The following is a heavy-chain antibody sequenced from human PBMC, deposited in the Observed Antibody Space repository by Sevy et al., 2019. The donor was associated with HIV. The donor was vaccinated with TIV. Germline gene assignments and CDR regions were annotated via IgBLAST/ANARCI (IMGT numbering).Heavy chain of an antibody. V-gene: IGHV3-23*01. Sequence: GGSLRLSCAASGFTFSSYDMSWVRQAPGKGLEWVSVISGSGVSTYYTDSVKGRFTISRDNSKNTLYLQLNSLRAKDTAVYYCAKSMGGFDAFDIWGQGTMVTVSS. CDR3: AKSMGGFDAFDI. CDR1: GFTFSSYD. D-gene: IGHD6-25*01. CDR2: ISGSGVST. J-gene: IGHJ3*02.